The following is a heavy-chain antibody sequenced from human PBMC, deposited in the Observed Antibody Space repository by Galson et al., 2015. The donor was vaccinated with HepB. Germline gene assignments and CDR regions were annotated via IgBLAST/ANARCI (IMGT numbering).Heavy chain of an antibody. V-gene: IGHV3-53*01. Sequence: SLRLSCAASGFTVSSNYMSWVRQAPGKGLEWVSVIYSGGSTYYADSVRGRFTISRDNSKNTLYLQMNSLRAGDTAVYYCARGRIQLWFTWGQGTLVTVSS. D-gene: IGHD5-18*01. J-gene: IGHJ5*02. CDR3: ARGRIQLWFT. CDR2: IYSGGST. CDR1: GFTVSSNY.